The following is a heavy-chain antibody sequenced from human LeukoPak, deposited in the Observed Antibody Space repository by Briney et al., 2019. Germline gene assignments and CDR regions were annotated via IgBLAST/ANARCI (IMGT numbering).Heavy chain of an antibody. Sequence: GRSLRLSCAASGFTFSSYGMHWVRQAPGKGLEWVAFIRYDGSNKYYADSVRGRFTISRDNSKNTLYLQMNSLRAEDTAVYYCARDRGNYWGQGTLVTVSS. CDR3: ARDRGNY. CDR2: IRYDGSNK. CDR1: GFTFSSYG. D-gene: IGHD3-16*01. V-gene: IGHV3-30*03. J-gene: IGHJ4*02.